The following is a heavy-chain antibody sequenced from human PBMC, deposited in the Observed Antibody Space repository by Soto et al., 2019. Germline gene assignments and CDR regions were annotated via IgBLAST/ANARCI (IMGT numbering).Heavy chain of an antibody. V-gene: IGHV4-59*08. Sequence: SETLSLTCTVSGGSISSYYWSWIRQPPGKGLEWVGYIYYSGSTNYNPSLKSRVTISVDTSKNQFSLKLSSVTAADTAGYYCARHDIVVVPAADNRPLYYYYMDVWGKGTTVTVSS. J-gene: IGHJ6*03. CDR2: IYYSGST. D-gene: IGHD2-2*01. CDR3: ARHDIVVVPAADNRPLYYYYMDV. CDR1: GGSISSYY.